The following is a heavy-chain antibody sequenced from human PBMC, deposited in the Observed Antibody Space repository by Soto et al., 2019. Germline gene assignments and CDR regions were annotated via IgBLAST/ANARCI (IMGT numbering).Heavy chain of an antibody. CDR1: GFTFGDYA. CDR2: IRSKAYGGTT. V-gene: IGHV3-49*03. J-gene: IGHJ3*02. Sequence: GGSLRLSCTASGFTFGDYAMSWFRQAPGKGLEWVGFIRSKAYGGTTEYAAYVKGRFTISRDDSKSIAYLQMNSLKTEDTAVYYCTRGSLGYTSLPGEFDIWGQGTMVTVSS. D-gene: IGHD6-13*01. CDR3: TRGSLGYTSLPGEFDI.